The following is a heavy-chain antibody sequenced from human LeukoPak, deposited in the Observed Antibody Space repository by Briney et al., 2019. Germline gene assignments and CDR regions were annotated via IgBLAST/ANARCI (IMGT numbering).Heavy chain of an antibody. CDR1: GGSMWPYF. Sequence: SETLSLTCTVSGGSMWPYFWSWLRQTPGKGLEWIGYISYTGSTNYNPALKSRVTISVDTSKNQFSLQLTSVTAADTAVYYCARGGSTAFDMGGQGTMVTVS. V-gene: IGHV4-59*01. D-gene: IGHD5/OR15-5a*01. J-gene: IGHJ3*02. CDR2: ISYTGST. CDR3: ARGGSTAFDM.